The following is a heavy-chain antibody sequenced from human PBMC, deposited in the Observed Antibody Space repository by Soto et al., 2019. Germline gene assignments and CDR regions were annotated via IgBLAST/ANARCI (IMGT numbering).Heavy chain of an antibody. D-gene: IGHD2-15*01. V-gene: IGHV1-69*12. Sequence: QVQLVQSGAEVKKPGSSVKVSCKASGGAFSDYAFSWVRQAPGQGLEWLGGIMPIFRAPDYAQKFQGRVTITAGEFTRTDYMEMTSLRSEATAVHYCASWLKGPDIGNYYYGMDVWGQGTTVTVS. CDR3: ASWLKGPDIGNYYYGMDV. CDR2: IMPIFRAP. J-gene: IGHJ6*02. CDR1: GGAFSDYA.